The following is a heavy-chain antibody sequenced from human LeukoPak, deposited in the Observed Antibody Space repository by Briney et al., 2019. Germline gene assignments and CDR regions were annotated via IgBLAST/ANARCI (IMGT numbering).Heavy chain of an antibody. J-gene: IGHJ4*02. CDR2: INPNRGGT. CDR1: GYTFTGYY. V-gene: IGHV1-2*02. CDR3: ARAFFNSGFDC. D-gene: IGHD6-19*01. Sequence: ASVKVSCKASGYTFTGYYVHWLRQAPGQGRTWMGWINPNRGGTDYAQQYQGKVTLTRDTSISTAYMELSSLTSDDSAVYYCARAFFNSGFDCWGQGTLGTVSS.